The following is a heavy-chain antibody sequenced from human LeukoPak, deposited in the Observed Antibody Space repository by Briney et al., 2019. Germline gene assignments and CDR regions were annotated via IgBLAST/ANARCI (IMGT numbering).Heavy chain of an antibody. V-gene: IGHV1-2*02. D-gene: IGHD3-9*01. CDR1: GYTFTGYY. CDR3: ARTSPGLRYFDWLHARHRGDNWFDP. J-gene: IGHJ5*02. CDR2: MNPNSGNT. Sequence: ASVKVSCKASGYTFTGYYMHWVRQAPGQGLEWMGWMNPNSGNTGDAQKFQGRVTMTRDTSISTAYMELSRLRSDDTAVYYCARTSPGLRYFDWLHARHRGDNWFDPWGQGTLVTVSS.